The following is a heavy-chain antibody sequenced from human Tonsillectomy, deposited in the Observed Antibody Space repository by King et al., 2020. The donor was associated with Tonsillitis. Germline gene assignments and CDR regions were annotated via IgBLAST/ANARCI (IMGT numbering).Heavy chain of an antibody. D-gene: IGHD6-13*01. J-gene: IGHJ4*02. Sequence: KGSGYSFTSYWIGWVRQMPGKGLEWMGIIYPGDSDTRYSPSFQGQVTISADKSISTAYLQWSSLKASDTAMYYCARRLAAAGHPSVVAFDYWGQGTLVTVSS. CDR3: ARRLAAAGHPSVVAFDY. CDR1: GYSFTSYW. V-gene: IGHV5-51*01. CDR2: IYPGDSDT.